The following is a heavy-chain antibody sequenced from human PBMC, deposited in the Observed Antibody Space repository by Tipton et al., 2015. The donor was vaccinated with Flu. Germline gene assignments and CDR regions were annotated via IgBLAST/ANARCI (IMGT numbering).Heavy chain of an antibody. CDR1: GGTFSSYA. CDR2: IIPIFGTA. J-gene: IGHJ4*02. CDR3: AREGHSGSYYAPQSGFDY. D-gene: IGHD1-26*01. Sequence: QLVQSGAEVKKPGSSVKVSCKASGGTFSSYAISWVRQAPGQGLEWMGGIIPIFGTANYAQKFQGRVTITADKSTSTAYMELSSLRSEDTAVYYCAREGHSGSYYAPQSGFDYWGQGTLVTVSS. V-gene: IGHV1-69*06.